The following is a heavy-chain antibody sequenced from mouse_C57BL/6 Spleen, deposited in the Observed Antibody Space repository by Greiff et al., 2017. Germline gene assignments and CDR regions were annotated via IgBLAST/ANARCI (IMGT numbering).Heavy chain of an antibody. J-gene: IGHJ2*01. Sequence: QVQLMQSGAELVKPGASVKLSCKASGYTFTSYWMHWVQQRPGRGLEWVGRIDPNSGGTKYNGTIKNKVTLTVDKPTSTAYMQLSSLTAEESAVYYYARSNCDYWGQGTTLTVSS. CDR1: GYTFTSYW. V-gene: IGHV1-72*01. CDR2: IDPNSGGT. CDR3: ARSNCDY.